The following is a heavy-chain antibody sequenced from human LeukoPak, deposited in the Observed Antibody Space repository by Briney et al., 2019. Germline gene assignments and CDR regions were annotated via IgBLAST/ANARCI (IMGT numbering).Heavy chain of an antibody. CDR3: TELSITMFGGV. D-gene: IGHD3-10*02. CDR2: ISSSGSTI. CDR1: GFTFSSYE. Sequence: GGSLRLSCAASGFTFSSYEMNWVRQPPGKGLEWVSYISSSGSTIYYADSVKGRFTISRANTKNSLYLQMSRLRAEGTAVYYCTELSITMFGGVWGKGTTVTISS. J-gene: IGHJ6*04. V-gene: IGHV3-48*03.